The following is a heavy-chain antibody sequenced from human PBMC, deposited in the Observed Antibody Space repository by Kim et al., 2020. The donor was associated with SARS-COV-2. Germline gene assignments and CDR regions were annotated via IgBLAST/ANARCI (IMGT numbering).Heavy chain of an antibody. V-gene: IGHV4-59*01. Sequence: SETLSLTCTVSGGSISSYYWSWIRQPPGKGLEWIGYIYYSGSTNYNPSLKSRVTISVDTSKNQFSLKLSSVTAADTAVYYCAREALSSTSCCNDAFDIWGQGTMVTVSS. CDR1: GGSISSYY. D-gene: IGHD2-2*01. CDR2: IYYSGST. CDR3: AREALSSTSCCNDAFDI. J-gene: IGHJ3*02.